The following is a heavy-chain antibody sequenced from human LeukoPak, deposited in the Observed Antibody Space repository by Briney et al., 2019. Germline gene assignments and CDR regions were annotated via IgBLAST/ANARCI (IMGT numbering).Heavy chain of an antibody. CDR2: IYYSGST. J-gene: IGHJ3*02. CDR1: GGSISSGGYY. CDR3: ARATIVVVTATHGDAFDI. D-gene: IGHD2-21*02. Sequence: PSQTLSLTCAVSGGSISSGGYYWSWIRQHPGKGLEWIGYIYYSGSTYYNPSLKSRVTISVDTSKNQFSLKLSSVTAADTAVYYCARATIVVVTATHGDAFDIWGQGTMVTVSS. V-gene: IGHV4-31*11.